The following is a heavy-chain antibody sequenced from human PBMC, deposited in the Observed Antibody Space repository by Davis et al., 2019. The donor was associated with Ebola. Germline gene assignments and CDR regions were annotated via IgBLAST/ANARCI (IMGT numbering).Heavy chain of an antibody. CDR3: TRIIAARRFPDY. CDR1: GFTFGDYA. V-gene: IGHV3-49*03. Sequence: PGGSLRLSCTGSGFTFGDYAMSWFRQAPGKGLEWVGFIRSKAYGGTTEYAASVKGRFTISRDDSKSIAYLQMNSLKTEDTAVYYCTRIIAARRFPDYWGQGTLVTVSS. D-gene: IGHD6-6*01. J-gene: IGHJ4*02. CDR2: IRSKAYGGTT.